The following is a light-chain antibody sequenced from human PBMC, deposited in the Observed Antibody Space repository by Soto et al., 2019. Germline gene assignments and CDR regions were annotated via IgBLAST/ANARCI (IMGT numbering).Light chain of an antibody. CDR1: QSVGIN. Sequence: MMAQSPLSLPVTLGQPASISCSSSQSVGINLAWYQQKPGQAPRLLIYGASSRATGIPDRFSGSGSRTDFTLTISRLEPEDSAVYYCQQYGNSPRTFGQGTKVDIK. CDR2: GAS. J-gene: IGKJ1*01. CDR3: QQYGNSPRT. V-gene: IGKV3-20*01.